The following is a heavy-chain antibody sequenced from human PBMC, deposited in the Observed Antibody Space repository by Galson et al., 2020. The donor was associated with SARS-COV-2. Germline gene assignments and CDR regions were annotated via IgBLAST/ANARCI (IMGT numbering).Heavy chain of an antibody. J-gene: IGHJ5*02. CDR1: GFTFSSYA. CDR3: ARDGGNWFDP. Sequence: GESLKISCAASGFTFSSYAMHWVRQAPGKGLEWVAVISYDGSNKYYADSVKGRFTISRDNSKNTLYLQMNSLRAEDTAVYYCARDGGNWFDPWGQGTLVTVSP. V-gene: IGHV3-30-3*01. CDR2: ISYDGSNK. D-gene: IGHD3-16*01.